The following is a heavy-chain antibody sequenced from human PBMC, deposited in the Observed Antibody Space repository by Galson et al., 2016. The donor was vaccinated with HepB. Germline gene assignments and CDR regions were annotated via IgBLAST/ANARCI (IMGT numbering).Heavy chain of an antibody. CDR2: INTDTGDT. Sequence: SVKVSCKASGYTFISSPISWVRQASGQGLEWMGWINTDTGDTVSAQKLQGRVTMTTDTSTDTAYMELTSLRSDDTAVYYCARSGHCSGGACYNSYGMDVWGQGTSVTVSS. V-gene: IGHV1-18*04. CDR3: ARSGHCSGGACYNSYGMDV. D-gene: IGHD2-15*01. J-gene: IGHJ6*02. CDR1: GYTFISSP.